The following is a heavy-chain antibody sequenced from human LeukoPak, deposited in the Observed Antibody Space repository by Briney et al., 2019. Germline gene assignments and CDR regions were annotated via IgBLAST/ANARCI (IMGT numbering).Heavy chain of an antibody. V-gene: IGHV3-53*01. CDR1: GFTVSSNC. D-gene: IGHD4-23*01. Sequence: WGSLRLSCAASGFTVSSNCMSWVRQAPGKGLEWVSLIYSDGTTYYADSVKGRFTISRDNSKNTLYLQMNSLRAEDTAVYYCARRAGGYSHPYDYWGQGTLVTVSS. J-gene: IGHJ4*02. CDR2: IYSDGTT. CDR3: ARRAGGYSHPYDY.